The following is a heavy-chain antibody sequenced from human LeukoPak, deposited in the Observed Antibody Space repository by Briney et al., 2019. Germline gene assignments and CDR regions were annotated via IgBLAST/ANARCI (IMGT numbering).Heavy chain of an antibody. Sequence: GASVKVSCKASGYTFTSYDINWVRQATGQGLERMGWMNPNSGNTGYARKFQGRVTMTRNTSISTAYMELSSLRSEDTAVYYCARDFPYYDILTGYRNYYYGMDVWGQGTTVTVSS. D-gene: IGHD3-9*01. CDR1: GYTFTSYD. V-gene: IGHV1-8*01. CDR2: MNPNSGNT. J-gene: IGHJ6*02. CDR3: ARDFPYYDILTGYRNYYYGMDV.